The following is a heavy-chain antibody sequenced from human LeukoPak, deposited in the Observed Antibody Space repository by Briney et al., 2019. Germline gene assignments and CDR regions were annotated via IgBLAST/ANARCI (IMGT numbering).Heavy chain of an antibody. CDR2: IYYTGST. D-gene: IGHD2-8*01. CDR1: GESISSHY. CDR3: ARAVLATKSEHWFHS. V-gene: IGHV4-59*11. J-gene: IGHJ5*01. Sequence: SETLSLTCNVSGESISSHYWSWTRQPPGKGLEWIGYIYYTGSTNYNSSLKSRATISVDTSKNQFSLNLRSVTAADTAMYYCARAVLATKSEHWFHSWGQGTLVTVSS.